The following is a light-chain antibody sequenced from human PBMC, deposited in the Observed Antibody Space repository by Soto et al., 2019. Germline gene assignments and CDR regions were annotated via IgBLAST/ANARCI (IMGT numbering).Light chain of an antibody. CDR3: SSYAGNKNV. CDR1: SSDVGGYNY. Sequence: VLAQPPSASGSPGHSVTISCTGTSSDVGGYNYVSWYQQHPGKAPKLMIYEVSKRPSGVPDRFSGSKSGNTASLTVSGLQAEDEADYYCSSYAGNKNVFGTGTKVTVL. CDR2: EVS. J-gene: IGLJ1*01. V-gene: IGLV2-8*01.